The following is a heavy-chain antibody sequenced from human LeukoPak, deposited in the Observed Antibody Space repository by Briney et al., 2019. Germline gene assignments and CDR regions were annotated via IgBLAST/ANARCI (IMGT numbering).Heavy chain of an antibody. CDR1: GYTFTSYA. CDR2: INAGNGNT. J-gene: IGHJ3*02. CDR3: AGGDSSGWYGAFDI. Sequence: GASVKVSCKASGYTFTSYAMHWVRQAPGQRLEWMGWINAGNGNTKYSQKFQGRVTITRDTSASTAYMELSSLRSEDTAVYYCAGGDSSGWYGAFDIWGQGTMVTVSS. D-gene: IGHD6-19*01. V-gene: IGHV1-3*01.